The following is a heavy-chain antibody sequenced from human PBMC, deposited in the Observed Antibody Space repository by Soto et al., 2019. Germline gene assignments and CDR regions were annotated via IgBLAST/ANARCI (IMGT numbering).Heavy chain of an antibody. CDR3: ARLAAWSGSIDY. V-gene: IGHV3-21*01. CDR2: ISSSSSYI. Sequence: PGGSLRLSCAASGFTFSSYSMNWVRQAPGKGLEWVSSISSSSSYIYYADSAKGRFTISRDNAKNSLYLQMNSLRAEDTAVYYCARLAAWSGSIDYWGQGTLVTVSS. D-gene: IGHD3-3*01. CDR1: GFTFSSYS. J-gene: IGHJ4*02.